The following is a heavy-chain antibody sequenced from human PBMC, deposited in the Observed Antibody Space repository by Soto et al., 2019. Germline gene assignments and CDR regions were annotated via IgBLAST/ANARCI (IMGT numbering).Heavy chain of an antibody. CDR1: GGSFSGYY. V-gene: IGHV4-34*01. CDR3: ARGAHSRYFDL. CDR2: INHSGST. Sequence: QVQLQQWGAGLLKPSETLSLTCAVYGGSFSGYYWSWIRQPPGKGLEWIGEINHSGSTNYNPSLKRRVTISVDTSKNQFSLKLSSVTAADTAVYYCARGAHSRYFDLWGRGTLVTVSS. J-gene: IGHJ2*01. D-gene: IGHD2-21*01.